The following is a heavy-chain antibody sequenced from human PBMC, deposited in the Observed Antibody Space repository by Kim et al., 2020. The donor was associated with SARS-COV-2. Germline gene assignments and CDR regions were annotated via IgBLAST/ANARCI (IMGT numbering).Heavy chain of an antibody. CDR2: IYYSGST. J-gene: IGHJ6*02. CDR3: ARHLEMDFWSGYLSPYYYYGMDV. D-gene: IGHD3-3*01. CDR1: GGSISSYY. Sequence: SETLSLPCTVSGGSISSYYWSWIRQPPGKRLEWIGYIYYSGSTNYNPSLKSRVTISVDTSKNQFSLKLSSVTAADTAVYYCARHLEMDFWSGYLSPYYYYGMDVWGQGTTVTVSS. V-gene: IGHV4-59*08.